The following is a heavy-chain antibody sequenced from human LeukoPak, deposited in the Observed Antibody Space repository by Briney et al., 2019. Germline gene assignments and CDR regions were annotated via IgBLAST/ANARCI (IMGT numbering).Heavy chain of an antibody. J-gene: IGHJ4*02. CDR3: ARSYSSSSRSDY. Sequence: SGTLSLTCAVYGGSLSGYYWSWIRQPPGKGLEWIGEINHSGSTNYNPSLKSRVTISVDTSKNQFSLKLSSVTAADTAVYYCARSYSSSSRSDYWGQGTLVTVSS. V-gene: IGHV4-34*01. CDR1: GGSLSGYY. CDR2: INHSGST. D-gene: IGHD6-6*01.